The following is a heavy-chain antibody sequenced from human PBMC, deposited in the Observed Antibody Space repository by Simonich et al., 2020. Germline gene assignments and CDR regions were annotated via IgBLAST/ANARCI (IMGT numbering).Heavy chain of an antibody. D-gene: IGHD7-27*01. Sequence: EVQLVESGGGLVQPGGSVRLSCAASGFTFSSYWMIWVRQAQGKGLEGVANIKKDGSEEYNVDSVKGRFTISRDNAKNSLYLQMNSLRAEDTAVYYCARDGLGTAYYYYMDVWGKGTTVTVSS. J-gene: IGHJ6*03. V-gene: IGHV3-7*01. CDR3: ARDGLGTAYYYYMDV. CDR1: GFTFSSYW. CDR2: IKKDGSEE.